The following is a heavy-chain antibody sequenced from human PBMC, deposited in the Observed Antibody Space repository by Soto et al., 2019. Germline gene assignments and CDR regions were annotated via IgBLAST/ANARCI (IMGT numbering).Heavy chain of an antibody. J-gene: IGHJ6*03. CDR3: ARDSPSVAGKYYYYMDV. D-gene: IGHD6-19*01. V-gene: IGHV3-33*01. CDR2: IWYDGSNK. CDR1: GFTFSSYG. Sequence: SCAASGFTFSSYGMHWVRQAPGKGLEWVAVIWYDGSNKYYADSVKGRFTISRDNSKNTLYLQMNSLRAEDTAVYYCARDSPSVAGKYYYYMDVWGKGTTVTVSS.